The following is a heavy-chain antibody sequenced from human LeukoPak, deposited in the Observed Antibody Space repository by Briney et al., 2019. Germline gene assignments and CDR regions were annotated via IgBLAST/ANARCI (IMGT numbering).Heavy chain of an antibody. J-gene: IGHJ6*02. CDR3: AREGYSGYDSLYDYVWGSYRPPGDYYYGMDV. Sequence: PGGSLRLSCAASGFTFSSYGMHWVRQAPGKGLEWVAVIWYDGSNKYYADSVKGRFTISRDKSKNTLYLQMNSLRAEDTAVYYCAREGYSGYDSLYDYVWGSYRPPGDYYYGMDVWGQGTTVTVSS. CDR1: GFTFSSYG. V-gene: IGHV3-33*01. D-gene: IGHD3-16*02. CDR2: IWYDGSNK.